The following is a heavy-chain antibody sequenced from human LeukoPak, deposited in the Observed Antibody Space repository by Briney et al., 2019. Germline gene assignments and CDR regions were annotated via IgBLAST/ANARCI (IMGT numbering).Heavy chain of an antibody. CDR2: MSYSGST. CDR3: ARHIAVAGGIDY. D-gene: IGHD6-19*01. Sequence: PSETLSLTRTVSGGSISSTTYYWGWIRQPPGKGLEWIGRMSYSGSTYYNPSLRSRVTISVDTSKKHFSLKLTSVTAADTAVYYCARHIAVAGGIDYWGQGTLVTISS. CDR1: GGSISSTTYY. J-gene: IGHJ4*02. V-gene: IGHV4-39*01.